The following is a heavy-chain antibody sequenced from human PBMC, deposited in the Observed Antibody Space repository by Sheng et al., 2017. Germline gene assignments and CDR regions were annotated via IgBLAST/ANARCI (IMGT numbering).Heavy chain of an antibody. CDR3: ARRGSSGWSQFDC. CDR2: ISGSGGST. D-gene: IGHD6-19*01. CDR1: GFTFSSYG. V-gene: IGHV3-23*04. J-gene: IGHJ4*02. Sequence: EVQLVESGGGLVQPGGTLRLSCAASGFTFSSYGMSWVRQAPGKGLEWVSAISGSGGSTYYADSVKGRFTISRDNSKNTLYLQMNSLRAEDTAVYYCARRGSSGWSQFDCWGQGTLVTVSS.